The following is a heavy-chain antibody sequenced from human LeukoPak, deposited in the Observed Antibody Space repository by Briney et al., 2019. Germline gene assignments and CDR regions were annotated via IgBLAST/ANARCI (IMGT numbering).Heavy chain of an antibody. CDR3: TTDLGSGWYYGFDI. CDR2: IKSKTDGGTT. V-gene: IGHV3-15*01. D-gene: IGHD6-19*01. CDR1: GFTFSNAW. J-gene: IGHJ3*02. Sequence: PGGSLRLSCAASGFTFSNAWMSWVRQAPGKGLEWVGRIKSKTDGGTTDYAAPVKGRFTISRDDSKNTLYLQMNSLKTEDTAVYYCTTDLGSGWYYGFDIWGQGTMVTVSS.